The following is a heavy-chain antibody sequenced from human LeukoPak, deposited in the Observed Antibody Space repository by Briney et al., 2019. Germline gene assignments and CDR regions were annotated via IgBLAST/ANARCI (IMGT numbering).Heavy chain of an antibody. CDR1: GFTIGTAW. Sequence: GGSLRLSCVSSGFTIGTAWMSWVRQAPGKGLEWLGRIKSEGEGATTDYAAPAKGRFAISRDDSKNMIYLQMSSLKIDDTAIYYCIAHFPYFYGFDVWGKGTTVTVSS. D-gene: IGHD3-3*02. CDR3: IAHFPYFYGFDV. V-gene: IGHV3-15*01. CDR2: IKSEGEGATT. J-gene: IGHJ6*04.